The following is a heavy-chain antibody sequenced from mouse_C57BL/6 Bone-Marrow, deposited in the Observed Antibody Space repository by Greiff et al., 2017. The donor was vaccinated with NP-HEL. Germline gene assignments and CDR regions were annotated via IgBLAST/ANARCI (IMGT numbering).Heavy chain of an antibody. V-gene: IGHV5-12*01. CDR1: GFTFSDYY. CDR3: ARPSYYYGSSLDY. J-gene: IGHJ2*01. D-gene: IGHD1-1*01. Sequence: EVMLVESGGGLVQPGGSLKLSCAASGFTFSDYYMYWVRQTPEKRLEWVAYISNGGGSTYYPDTVKGRFTISRDNAKNTLYLQMSRRKSEDTAMYYCARPSYYYGSSLDYWGKGTTLPVSS. CDR2: ISNGGGST.